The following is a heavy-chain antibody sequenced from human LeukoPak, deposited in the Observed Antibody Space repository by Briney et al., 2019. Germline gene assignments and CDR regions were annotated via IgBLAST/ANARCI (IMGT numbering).Heavy chain of an antibody. J-gene: IGHJ4*01. D-gene: IGHD6-19*01. V-gene: IGHV3-23*01. CDR1: GFTFSSYA. Sequence: GGSLRLSCAASGFTFSSYAMSWVRQAPGKGLEWVSGFSGSGGSTYYADSVKGRFTISRDNAKNSLYLQMNSLRAEDTAVYYCAKDSGIAVAGPYYFDYWGHGTLVTVSS. CDR3: AKDSGIAVAGPYYFDY. CDR2: FSGSGGST.